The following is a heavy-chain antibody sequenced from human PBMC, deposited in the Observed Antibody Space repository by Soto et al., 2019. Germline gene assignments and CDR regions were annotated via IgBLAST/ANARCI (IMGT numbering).Heavy chain of an antibody. V-gene: IGHV3-21*06. J-gene: IGHJ4*02. D-gene: IGHD6-19*01. CDR2: ISSHGRDI. Sequence: GGSLGLACEASGFTVTIDSMTWVRQAPGKGLEWVSSISSHGRDIFYADSVKGRFTISRDNAKDSLHLQMNSLTGEDSAVYYCARGAALAGKLDLWGQGTLVTVSS. CDR1: GFTVTIDS. CDR3: ARGAALAGKLDL.